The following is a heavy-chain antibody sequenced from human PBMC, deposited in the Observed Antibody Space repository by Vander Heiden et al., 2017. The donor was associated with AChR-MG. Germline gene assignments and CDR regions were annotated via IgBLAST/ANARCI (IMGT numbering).Heavy chain of an antibody. D-gene: IGHD2-15*01. Sequence: QVQLVESGGGVVQPGRSLRLSWAASGFTFSSYGMHWVRQAPGKGLEWVAVIWYDGSNKYYADSVKGRFTISRDNSKNTLYLQMNSLRAEDTAVYYCARGGSYPYFDYGMDVWGQGTTVTVSS. V-gene: IGHV3-33*01. J-gene: IGHJ6*02. CDR1: GFTFSSYG. CDR3: ARGGSYPYFDYGMDV. CDR2: IWYDGSNK.